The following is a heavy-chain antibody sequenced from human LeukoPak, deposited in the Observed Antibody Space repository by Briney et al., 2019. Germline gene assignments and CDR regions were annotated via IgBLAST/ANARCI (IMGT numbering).Heavy chain of an antibody. D-gene: IGHD5-12*01. J-gene: IGHJ5*02. V-gene: IGHV4-38-2*02. Sequence: PSETLSLTCTVSGYSISSGYYWGWIRQPPGKGLEWIGSIYHSGSTYYNPSLKSRVTISVDTSKNQFSLKLSSVTAADTAVYYCARGNSGYDFGWFDPWGQGTLVTVSS. CDR1: GYSISSGYY. CDR2: IYHSGST. CDR3: ARGNSGYDFGWFDP.